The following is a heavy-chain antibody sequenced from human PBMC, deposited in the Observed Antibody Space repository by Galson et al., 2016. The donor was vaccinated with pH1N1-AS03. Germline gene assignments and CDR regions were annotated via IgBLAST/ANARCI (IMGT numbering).Heavy chain of an antibody. Sequence: PALVKPTQTLTLTCTLSGFSHSASGVAVARIHQPPGKALEWLGIIYWDDYKRYSPSLKSRLTINKDTFKNQVVRTMTNMDPVDTATYYCAHRDSGWSWRGQGTLVTVSS. CDR2: IYWDDYK. CDR3: AHRDSGWSW. D-gene: IGHD6-19*01. CDR1: GFSHSASGVA. V-gene: IGHV2-5*02. J-gene: IGHJ4*02.